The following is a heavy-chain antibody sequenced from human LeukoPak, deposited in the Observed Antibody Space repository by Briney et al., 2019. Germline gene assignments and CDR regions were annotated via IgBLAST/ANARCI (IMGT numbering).Heavy chain of an antibody. J-gene: IGHJ5*02. CDR2: VYYSGVT. CDR1: GGSISISKYY. D-gene: IGHD1-1*01. Sequence: SETLSLTCAVCGGSISISKYYWAWIRQPPGKGLEWIGSVYYSGVTYYNPSLKSRVTISVDTSKNQFSLRLNSVTAADTAIYYCARDSERIQIGTTPWGHGTLVTVSS. CDR3: ARDSERIQIGTTP. V-gene: IGHV4-39*07.